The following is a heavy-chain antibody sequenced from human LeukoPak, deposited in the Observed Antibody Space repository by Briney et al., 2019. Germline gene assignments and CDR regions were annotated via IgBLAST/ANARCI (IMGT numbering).Heavy chain of an antibody. D-gene: IGHD5-12*01. CDR3: ARLSWLRHAFDI. V-gene: IGHV1-2*02. J-gene: IGHJ3*02. Sequence: ASVKVSCKASGYTFSGFYIYWVRQAPGQGLEWMGWINPNSGGTNYAQKFQGRVTMTRDTSISTAYMELSRLRSDDTAVYYCARLSWLRHAFDIWGQGTMVTVSS. CDR1: GYTFSGFY. CDR2: INPNSGGT.